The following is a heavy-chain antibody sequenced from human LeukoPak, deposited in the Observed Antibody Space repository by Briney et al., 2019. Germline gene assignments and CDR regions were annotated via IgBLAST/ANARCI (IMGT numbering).Heavy chain of an antibody. D-gene: IGHD3-22*01. CDR2: ISGSGGST. Sequence: GGSLRLSCAASGFTFSSYAMSWVRQAPGKGLEWVSAISGSGGSTYYADSVKGRFTISRDNSKNTLYLQMNSLRAEDTAVYCCAKDSGSRGYYYFFDYWGQGTLVTVSS. J-gene: IGHJ4*02. V-gene: IGHV3-23*01. CDR3: AKDSGSRGYYYFFDY. CDR1: GFTFSSYA.